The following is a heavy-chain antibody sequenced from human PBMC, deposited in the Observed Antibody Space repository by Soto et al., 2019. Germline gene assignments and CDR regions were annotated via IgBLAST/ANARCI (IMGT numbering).Heavy chain of an antibody. CDR1: GGTFSSYA. D-gene: IGHD2-2*03. J-gene: IGHJ6*02. V-gene: IGHV1-69*01. CDR3: ARERLDIVVVPAAGPHYYYGMDV. Sequence: QVQLVQSGAEVKKPGSSVKVSCKASGGTFSSYAISWVRQAPGQGLEWMGGIIPIFGTANYAQKFQGRVTITADESTSTAYMELSSLISEDTAVYYCARERLDIVVVPAAGPHYYYGMDVWGQGTTVTVSS. CDR2: IIPIFGTA.